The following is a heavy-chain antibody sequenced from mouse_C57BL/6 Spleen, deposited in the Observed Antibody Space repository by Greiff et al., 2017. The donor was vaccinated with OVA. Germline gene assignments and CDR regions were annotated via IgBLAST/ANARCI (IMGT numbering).Heavy chain of an antibody. Sequence: VQLQQPGAELVKPGASVKMSCKASGYTFTSYWITWVKQRPGQGLEWIGDIYPGSGSTNYNEKFKSKATLTVDTSSSTAYMQLSSLTSEDSAVYYCAREGITTVVATDYAMDYWGQGTSVTVSS. CDR1: GYTFTSYW. D-gene: IGHD1-1*01. CDR2: IYPGSGST. V-gene: IGHV1-55*01. CDR3: AREGITTVVATDYAMDY. J-gene: IGHJ4*01.